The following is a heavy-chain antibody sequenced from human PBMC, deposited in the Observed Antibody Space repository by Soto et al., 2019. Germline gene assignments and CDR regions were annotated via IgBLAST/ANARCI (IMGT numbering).Heavy chain of an antibody. J-gene: IGHJ6*02. V-gene: IGHV5-51*01. Sequence: RXVSLKISCKGSEYSFTNYWIGWVRQMPGKGLEWMGIIYPGDSDTRYSPSFQGQVTISADKSISTAYLQWSSLKASDTAMYYCARHYCSSTSCYQVYYYYYGMDVWGQGTTVTASS. CDR3: ARHYCSSTSCYQVYYYYYGMDV. D-gene: IGHD2-2*01. CDR2: IYPGDSDT. CDR1: EYSFTNYW.